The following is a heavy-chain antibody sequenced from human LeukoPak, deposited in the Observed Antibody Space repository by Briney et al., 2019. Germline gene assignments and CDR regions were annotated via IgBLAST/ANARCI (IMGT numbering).Heavy chain of an antibody. V-gene: IGHV1-2*02. D-gene: IGHD6-19*01. CDR2: INPNSGGT. J-gene: IGHJ4*02. CDR1: GYTFTGYY. Sequence: ASVKVSCKASGYTFTGYYMHWVRQAPGQGLEWMGWINPNSGGTNYAQKFQGRVTMTRDTSISTAYMELSRLRSDDTAVYYCARVSIAVAGRYFDYWVQGTLVTVSS. CDR3: ARVSIAVAGRYFDY.